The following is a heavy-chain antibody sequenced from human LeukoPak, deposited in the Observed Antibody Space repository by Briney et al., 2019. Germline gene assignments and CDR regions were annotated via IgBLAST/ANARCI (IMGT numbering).Heavy chain of an antibody. Sequence: SETLSLTCTVSGGSISSYYWSWIRQPPGKGLEWIGYIYYSGSTNCNPSLKSRVTISVDTSKNQFSLKLSSVTAADTAVYYCARASRDGYNYRNYFDYWGQGTLVTVSS. CDR2: IYYSGST. V-gene: IGHV4-59*01. CDR1: GGSISSYY. CDR3: ARASRDGYNYRNYFDY. J-gene: IGHJ4*02. D-gene: IGHD5-24*01.